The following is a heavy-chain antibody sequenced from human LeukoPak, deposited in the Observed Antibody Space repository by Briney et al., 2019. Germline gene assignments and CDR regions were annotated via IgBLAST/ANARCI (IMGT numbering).Heavy chain of an antibody. CDR3: ARPYYYDSRIDP. CDR1: GGSISSGDYY. Sequence: PSETLSLTCTVSGGSISSGDYYWSWIRQPPGKGLEWIGYTYYSGSIYYNPSLKNRVSISVDTSKNQFSLNLSSVTAADTAVYYCARPYYYDSRIDPWGQGTLVTVSS. V-gene: IGHV4-30-4*01. J-gene: IGHJ5*02. CDR2: TYYSGSI. D-gene: IGHD3-22*01.